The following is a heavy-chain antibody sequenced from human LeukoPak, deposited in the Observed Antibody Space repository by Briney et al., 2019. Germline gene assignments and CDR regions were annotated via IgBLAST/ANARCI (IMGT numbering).Heavy chain of an antibody. V-gene: IGHV3-21*04. Sequence: GGSLRLSCAASGFTFSSYSMNWVRQAPGKGLEWVSSISSSSSYIYYADSVKGRFTISRDNAKNSLYLQMNSLRAEDTAVCYCARDSHSSSSGFPYWGQGTLVTVSS. D-gene: IGHD6-6*01. CDR2: ISSSSSYI. CDR1: GFTFSSYS. CDR3: ARDSHSSSSGFPY. J-gene: IGHJ4*02.